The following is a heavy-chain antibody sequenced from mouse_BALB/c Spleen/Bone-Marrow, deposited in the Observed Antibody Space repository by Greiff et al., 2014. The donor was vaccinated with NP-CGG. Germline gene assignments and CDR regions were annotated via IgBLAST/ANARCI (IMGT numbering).Heavy chain of an antibody. D-gene: IGHD3-2*02. V-gene: IGHV1-62-2*01. Sequence: VQVVESGAELVKPGASVKLSCKASGYTFTEYIIHWVKQRPGQGLEWIGWFYPGSGSIKYNEKFKDKATLTADKSSSTVYMELSRLTSEDSAVYFCARHEDRLRAWFAYWGQGTLVTVSA. CDR3: ARHEDRLRAWFAY. CDR1: GYTFTEYI. J-gene: IGHJ3*01. CDR2: FYPGSGSI.